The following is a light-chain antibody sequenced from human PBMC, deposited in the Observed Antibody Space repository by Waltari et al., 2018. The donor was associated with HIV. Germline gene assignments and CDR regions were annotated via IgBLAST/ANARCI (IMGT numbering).Light chain of an antibody. CDR3: QQYNNFPLT. J-gene: IGKJ4*01. V-gene: IGKV3-15*01. Sequence: EIVMTQSPATLSVSPGERVTLSCRASQRIASNLVWYQQKPGQAPRPLIYRASSRATGIPARFSGSGSGTEFTLTISSLQSEDFALYYCQQYNNFPLTFGGGTKVEI. CDR1: QRIASN. CDR2: RAS.